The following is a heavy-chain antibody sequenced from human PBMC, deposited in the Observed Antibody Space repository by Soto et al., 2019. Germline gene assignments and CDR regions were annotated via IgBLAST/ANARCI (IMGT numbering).Heavy chain of an antibody. CDR1: GFTLNSYA. J-gene: IGHJ4*02. D-gene: IGHD4-17*01. V-gene: IGHV3-23*01. CDR3: ASPPRATVTDNIFDF. Sequence: EVQLLESGGGLVQPGGSLRLSCAGSGFTLNSYAMSWVRQAPGKGLEWVSVISASDGSTYYADSVRGRFTISRDNSKNTLYLQMSSLRAEDTAVYYCASPPRATVTDNIFDFWGQGTLVTVSS. CDR2: ISASDGST.